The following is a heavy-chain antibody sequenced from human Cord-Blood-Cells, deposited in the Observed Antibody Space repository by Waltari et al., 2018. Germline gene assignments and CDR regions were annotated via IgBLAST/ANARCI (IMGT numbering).Heavy chain of an antibody. CDR2: ISSSSSYI. CDR3: ARCGIPYSSSYYYYYYYMDV. V-gene: IGHV3-21*01. Sequence: EVQLVESGGGLVKPGGSLRLSCAASGFTFSSYSMNWVRQAPGKGLEWVSSISSSSSYIYYANSGRGRFTISRDNAKNSLYLQMNSLRAEDTAVYYCARCGIPYSSSYYYYYYYMDVWGKGTTVTVSS. J-gene: IGHJ6*03. CDR1: GFTFSSYS. D-gene: IGHD6-6*01.